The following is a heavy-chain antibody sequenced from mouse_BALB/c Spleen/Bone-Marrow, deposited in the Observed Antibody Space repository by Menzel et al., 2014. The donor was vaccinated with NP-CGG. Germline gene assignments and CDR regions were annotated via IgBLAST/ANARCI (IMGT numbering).Heavy chain of an antibody. CDR2: IWGDGST. V-gene: IGHV2-6-7*01. CDR3: ARALYDYDDLYCAMDY. J-gene: IGHJ4*01. Sequence: VKLQESGPGLVAPSQSLSTTCTVSGFSLTGYGVNWVRQPPGKGLEWLGMIWGDGSTDYNSALKSRLSISKDNSKSQVFLKMNSLQTDDTARYYCARALYDYDDLYCAMDYWGQGTSVTVSS. CDR1: GFSLTGYG. D-gene: IGHD2-4*01.